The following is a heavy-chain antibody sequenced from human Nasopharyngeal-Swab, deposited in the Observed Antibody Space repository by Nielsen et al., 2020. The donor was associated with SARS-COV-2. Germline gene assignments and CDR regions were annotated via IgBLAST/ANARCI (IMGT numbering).Heavy chain of an antibody. CDR2: INPSGGST. Sequence: ASVKVSCKASGYTFTSYYMHWVRQAPGQGLEWMGIINPSGGSTSYAQKFQGRVTMTRDTSTSTVYMELSSLRSEDTAVYYCATAPYGSGSGDFLDYWGQGTLVTVSS. CDR1: GYTFTSYY. J-gene: IGHJ4*02. CDR3: ATAPYGSGSGDFLDY. V-gene: IGHV1-46*01. D-gene: IGHD3-10*01.